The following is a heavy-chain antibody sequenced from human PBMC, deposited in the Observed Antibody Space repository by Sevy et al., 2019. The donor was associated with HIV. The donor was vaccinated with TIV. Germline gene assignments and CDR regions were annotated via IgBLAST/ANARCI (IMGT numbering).Heavy chain of an antibody. Sequence: GGSLRLSCAASGFTFTNYGMHWVRQAPGKGLEWVLGVSNSGANTYYADSVRGRFTVSRDNSKNTVYLQLNSLRAEDTAIYYCAKEWTLLSDWYGEFDYWGQGTLVTVSS. J-gene: IGHJ4*02. CDR3: AKEWTLLSDWYGEFDY. CDR2: VSNSGANT. D-gene: IGHD6-19*01. CDR1: GFTFTNYG. V-gene: IGHV3-23*01.